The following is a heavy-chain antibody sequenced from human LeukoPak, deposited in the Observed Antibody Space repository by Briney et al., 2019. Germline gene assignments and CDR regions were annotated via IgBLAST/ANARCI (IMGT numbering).Heavy chain of an antibody. CDR2: IYYSGRT. CDR3: AIGYSYGFDY. D-gene: IGHD5-18*01. V-gene: IGHV4-59*01. CDR1: GGSISSYY. J-gene: IGHJ4*02. Sequence: PSETLSLTCSVSGGSISSYYWSWIRQPPGKGLEWIGYIYYSGRTNYNPSLKSRVTISVDTSKNQFSLTLSSVTAADTAVYYCAIGYSYGFDYWGQGTLVTVSS.